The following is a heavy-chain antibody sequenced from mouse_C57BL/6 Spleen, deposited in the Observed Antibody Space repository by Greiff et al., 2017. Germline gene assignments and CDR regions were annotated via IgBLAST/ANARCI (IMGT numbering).Heavy chain of an antibody. J-gene: IGHJ4*01. CDR2: IHPNSGST. Sequence: QVQLQQPGAELVKPGASVKLSCKASGYTFTSYWMHWVKQRPGQGLEWIGMIHPNSGSTNYNEKFKSKATLTVDKSSSTTYMQLSSLTSEDSAVYYCARSEGNQDDYAMDYWGQGTSVTVSS. CDR3: ARSEGNQDDYAMDY. D-gene: IGHD2-1*01. CDR1: GYTFTSYW. V-gene: IGHV1-64*01.